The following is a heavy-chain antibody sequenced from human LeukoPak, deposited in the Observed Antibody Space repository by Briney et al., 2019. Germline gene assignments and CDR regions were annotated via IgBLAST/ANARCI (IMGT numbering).Heavy chain of an antibody. Sequence: SVKGRFTFSRDNSKKTVILQTNSLRADGTAVYYCARGKYSSGWYGLMDYWGQGTLVTVSS. CDR3: ARGKYSSGWYGLMDY. J-gene: IGHJ4*02. V-gene: IGHV3-30*05. D-gene: IGHD6-19*01.